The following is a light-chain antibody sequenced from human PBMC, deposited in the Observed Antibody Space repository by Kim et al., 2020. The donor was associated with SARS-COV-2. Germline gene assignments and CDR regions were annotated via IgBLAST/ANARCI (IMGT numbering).Light chain of an antibody. CDR1: KSINIW. J-gene: IGKJ1*01. CDR2: DAS. V-gene: IGKV1-5*01. Sequence: GDRVTITCRASKSINIWLAWYQQKPGKAPNLLIYDASILESGVPSRFSGSGSGTQFTLTISSLQPDDFATYYCQEYKSDSWTFGQGTKVDIK. CDR3: QEYKSDSWT.